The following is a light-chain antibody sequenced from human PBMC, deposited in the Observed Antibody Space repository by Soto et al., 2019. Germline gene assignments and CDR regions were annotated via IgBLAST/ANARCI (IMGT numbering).Light chain of an antibody. CDR1: QSVSSN. Sequence: EKVMTQSPATLSVSPGERATLSCRASQSVSSNLAWYQQKPGQAPRLLIYGASTRATGIPARFSGSGSGTEFTLTISSLQSEDFAVYYCQQYNNWPRGLTFGGGTKVDIK. CDR2: GAS. V-gene: IGKV3-15*01. CDR3: QQYNNWPRGLT. J-gene: IGKJ4*01.